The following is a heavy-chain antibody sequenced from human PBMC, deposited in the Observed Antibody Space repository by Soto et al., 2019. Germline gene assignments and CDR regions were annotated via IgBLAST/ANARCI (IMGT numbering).Heavy chain of an antibody. Sequence: SETLSLTCAVYGGSFSGYYWSWIRQPPGKGLEWIGEINHSGSTNYNPSLKSRVTISVDTSKNQFSLKLSSVTAADTAVYYCARGQVESIVVVVAATYTPYMDVWGKGTTVTVSS. CDR1: GGSFSGYY. CDR2: INHSGST. CDR3: ARGQVESIVVVVAATYTPYMDV. J-gene: IGHJ6*03. V-gene: IGHV4-34*01. D-gene: IGHD2-15*01.